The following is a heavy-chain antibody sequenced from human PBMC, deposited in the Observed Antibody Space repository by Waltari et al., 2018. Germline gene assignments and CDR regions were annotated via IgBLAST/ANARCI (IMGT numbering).Heavy chain of an antibody. CDR3: ARGRDCSGGSCVYIDY. CDR2: INTTSGNP. Sequence: QVQLVQSESELKKPGASVKVSCKASVFPFTNYPMSWVRQAPGQGLEWMGWINTTSGNPKQAQGFPVRFVFSLDSSVRTPYRQIGSLMAQDTAVSYCARGRDCSGGSCVYIDYWGQGTLVAVSS. V-gene: IGHV7-4-1*01. J-gene: IGHJ4*02. CDR1: VFPFTNYP. D-gene: IGHD2-15*01.